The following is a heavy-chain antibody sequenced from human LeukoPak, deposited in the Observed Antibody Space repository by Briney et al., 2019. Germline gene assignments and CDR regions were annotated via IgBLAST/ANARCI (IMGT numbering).Heavy chain of an antibody. CDR3: ARRSYDFWSGYYYYMDV. V-gene: IGHV5-51*01. CDR2: IYPGDSDT. J-gene: IGHJ6*03. D-gene: IGHD3-3*01. CDR1: GYSFTSYW. Sequence: GESLKISRKGSGYSFTSYWIGWVRQMPGKGLEWMGIIYPGDSDTRYSPSFQGQVTISADKSISTAYLQWSSLEASDTAMYYCARRSYDFWSGYYYYMDVWGKGTTVTVSS.